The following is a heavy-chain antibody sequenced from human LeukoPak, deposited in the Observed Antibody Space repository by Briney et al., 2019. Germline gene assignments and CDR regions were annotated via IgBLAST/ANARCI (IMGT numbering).Heavy chain of an antibody. J-gene: IGHJ3*02. CDR2: ISAYNGNT. D-gene: IGHD3-22*01. CDR1: GYTFTSYG. V-gene: IGHV1-18*01. CDR3: AKIPSVGYSMGYAFDI. Sequence: ASVKVSCKASGYTFTSYGISWVRQAPGQGLEWMGWISAYNGNTNYAQKLQGRVTMTTDTSTSTAYMELRSLRSDDTAVYYCAKIPSVGYSMGYAFDIWGQGTMVTVSS.